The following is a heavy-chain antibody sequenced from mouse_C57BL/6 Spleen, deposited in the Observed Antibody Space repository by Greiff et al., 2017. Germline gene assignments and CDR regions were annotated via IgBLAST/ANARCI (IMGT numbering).Heavy chain of an antibody. CDR2: FHPYSDGA. Sequence: QVQLKQSGAELVKPGASVKMSCKASGYTFTSYPIEWMKQNHGKSLEWIGNFHPYSDGAKYYEKYKGRATMMVEKESSTVDLELSRITSDDSAVFYCGRGAARGPFAYWGQGTLVTVSA. D-gene: IGHD3-1*01. V-gene: IGHV1-47*01. CDR1: GYTFTSYP. J-gene: IGHJ3*01. CDR3: GRGAARGPFAY.